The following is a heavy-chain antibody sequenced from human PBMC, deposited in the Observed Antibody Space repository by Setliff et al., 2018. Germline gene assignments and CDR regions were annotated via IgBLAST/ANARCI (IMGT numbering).Heavy chain of an antibody. D-gene: IGHD3-10*01. CDR2: FHTGGAT. J-gene: IGHJ4*02. CDR1: GGSVGNSFYY. CDR3: ARESATIGEFPLYYFDK. Sequence: KTSETLSLTCTVSGGSVGNSFYYWSWIRQSAGRGLEWIGHFHTGGATDYNLSLKSRVTISLDSSKNQFSLRLSSVTAADAAVYFCARESATIGEFPLYYFDKWGQGIPVTVSS. V-gene: IGHV4-61*09.